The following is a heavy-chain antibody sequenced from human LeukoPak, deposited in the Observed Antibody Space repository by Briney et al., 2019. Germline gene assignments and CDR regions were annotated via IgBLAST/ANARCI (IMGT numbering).Heavy chain of an antibody. CDR1: GGSFSGYY. V-gene: IGHV4-34*01. CDR2: INHSGST. CDR3: ARETDY. Sequence: SETLSLTCAVYGGSFSGYYWSWIRQPPGKGLEWIGEINHSGSTNYNPSLKSRVTISVDTSKNQFSLKLSSVTAADTAVYYCARETDYWGQGTLVTVSS. J-gene: IGHJ4*02.